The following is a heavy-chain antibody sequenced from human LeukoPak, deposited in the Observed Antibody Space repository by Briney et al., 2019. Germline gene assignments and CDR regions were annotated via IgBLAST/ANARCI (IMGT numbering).Heavy chain of an antibody. CDR3: ARHKYSSGWPPEGAFDI. J-gene: IGHJ3*02. CDR2: IYYSGST. Sequence: SETLSLTCTVSGASISSTTYYWGWIRQPPRKGLEWIASIYYSGSTYYNPSLKSRVTISVDTSKDQFSLKLSSVTAADTAVYYCARHKYSSGWPPEGAFDIWGQGTMVTVSS. V-gene: IGHV4-39*01. D-gene: IGHD6-19*01. CDR1: GASISSTTYY.